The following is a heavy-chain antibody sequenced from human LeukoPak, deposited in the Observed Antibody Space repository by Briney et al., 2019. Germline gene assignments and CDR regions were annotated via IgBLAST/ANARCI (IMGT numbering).Heavy chain of an antibody. D-gene: IGHD2-15*01. V-gene: IGHV4-59*08. CDR2: IYSSGST. Sequence: PSDTLSLTCTVSGGSIRSYYWSWTRQPPGKGLEWMGYIYSSGSTYYNPSLKSRVTMSVATSRNQFSLELSSVTAADTAVYYCARHSLDCSGSTCYDYWGQGTLVTVSS. J-gene: IGHJ4*02. CDR3: ARHSLDCSGSTCYDY. CDR1: GGSIRSYY.